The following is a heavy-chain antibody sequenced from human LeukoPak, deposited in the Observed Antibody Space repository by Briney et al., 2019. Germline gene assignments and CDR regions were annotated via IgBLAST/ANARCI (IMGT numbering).Heavy chain of an antibody. J-gene: IGHJ5*02. V-gene: IGHV4-59*01. D-gene: IGHD4-17*01. CDR1: GGSINDYY. Sequence: SETLSLTCTVSGGSINDYYWTWIRQAPGKGLEWLGYISNSGTTDYNPSLKSRVTMSVDTSKNEFSLKVTSVTADDTAMYYCARVVRGAVTSNCFDPWGQGTLVTVSS. CDR3: ARVVRGAVTSNCFDP. CDR2: ISNSGTT.